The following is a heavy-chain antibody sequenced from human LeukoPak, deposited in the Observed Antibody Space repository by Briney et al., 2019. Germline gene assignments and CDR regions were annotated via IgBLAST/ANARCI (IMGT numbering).Heavy chain of an antibody. CDR2: INWNGGSK. D-gene: IGHD3-22*01. V-gene: IGHV3-20*04. CDR3: VRALYDSSGYYSHFDY. CDR1: GFTFDDYG. J-gene: IGHJ4*02. Sequence: GGSLRLSCAASGFTFDDYGMSWVRQAPGKGLEWVSGINWNGGSKGYADSVKGRFTISRDNAKNSLYLQMNSLRAEDTAVYYCVRALYDSSGYYSHFDYWGQGTLVTVSS.